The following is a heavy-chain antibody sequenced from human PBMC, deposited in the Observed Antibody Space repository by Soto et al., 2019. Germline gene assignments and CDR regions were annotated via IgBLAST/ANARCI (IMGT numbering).Heavy chain of an antibody. CDR3: ASSAPTVSPTYRDY. CDR1: GYSFISYW. V-gene: IGHV5-10-1*01. CDR2: IDPSDSYT. Sequence: GECLRISYKGSGYSFISYWISWLRQMPGKGLEWMGRIDPSDSYTNYSPSFQGHVTISADKSISTAYLQWSSLKASDTAMYYCASSAPTVSPTYRDYWGQVPMGTFST. D-gene: IGHD4-17*01. J-gene: IGHJ4*02.